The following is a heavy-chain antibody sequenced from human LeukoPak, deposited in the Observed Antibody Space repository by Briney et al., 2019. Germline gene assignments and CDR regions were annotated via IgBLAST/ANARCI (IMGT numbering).Heavy chain of an antibody. V-gene: IGHV4-34*01. CDR2: INHSGST. D-gene: IGHD6-13*01. Sequence: SETLSLTCAVYGGSFSGYYWSWIRQPPGKGLEWIGEINHSGSTNYNPSLKRRVTISVDTSKNQFSLKLSSVTAADTAVYYCARGVTRSSSWSPNWFDPWGQGTLVTVSS. CDR1: GGSFSGYY. J-gene: IGHJ5*02. CDR3: ARGVTRSSSWSPNWFDP.